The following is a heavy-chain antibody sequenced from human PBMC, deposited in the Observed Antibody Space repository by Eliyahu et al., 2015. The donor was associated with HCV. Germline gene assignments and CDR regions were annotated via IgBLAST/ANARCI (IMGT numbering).Heavy chain of an antibody. CDR1: GFPFXXDS. Sequence: EVQLLVSGGGLVQPGGSLRLPCAASGFPFXXDSXXWVRQAPGKGLGWVSSVSGSGGSTSYADSVKGRFTISRDNSKNTLYLQMNSLRVEDTAIYYCAKDRSTRGGYTYVGDGPVSWGQGTLVTVSS. CDR2: VSGSGGST. D-gene: IGHD5-24*01. CDR3: AKDRSTRGGYTYVGDGPVS. V-gene: IGHV3-23*01. J-gene: IGHJ5*02.